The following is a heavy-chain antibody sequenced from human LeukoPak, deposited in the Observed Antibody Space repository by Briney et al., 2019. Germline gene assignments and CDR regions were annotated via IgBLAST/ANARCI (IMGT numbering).Heavy chain of an antibody. CDR1: GFTFSSYA. CDR3: AKDKGRYGDYTTPPGY. J-gene: IGHJ4*02. V-gene: IGHV3-30-3*01. D-gene: IGHD4-17*01. Sequence: GGSLRLSCAASGFTFSSYAMHWVRQAPGKGLEWVAVISYDGSNKYYADSVKGRFTISRDNSKNTLYLQMNSLRAEDTAVYYCAKDKGRYGDYTTPPGYWGQGTLVTVSS. CDR2: ISYDGSNK.